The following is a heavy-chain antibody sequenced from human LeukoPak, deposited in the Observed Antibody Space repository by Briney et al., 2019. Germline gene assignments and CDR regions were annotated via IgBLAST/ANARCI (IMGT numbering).Heavy chain of an antibody. CDR3: ARLDRHYYYYGMDV. V-gene: IGHV4-39*01. CDR2: IYYSGST. J-gene: IGHJ6*02. Sequence: SETLPLTCTVSGGSISSSSYYWGWIRQPPGKGLEWIGSIYYSGSTYYNPSLKSRVTTSVDTSKNQFSLKLSSVTAADTAVYYCARLDRHYYYYGMDVWGQGTTVTVSS. CDR1: GGSISSSSYY.